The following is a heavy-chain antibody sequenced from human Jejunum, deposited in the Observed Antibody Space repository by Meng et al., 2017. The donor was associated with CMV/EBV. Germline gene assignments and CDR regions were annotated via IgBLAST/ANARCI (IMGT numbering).Heavy chain of an antibody. CDR3: AKDDCDITNCWQFYGLDV. Sequence: LSNFWISWVRQAPGKGLEWVASIKQDGSEKNYVDSVKGRFTISRDNSKNTLAMQMNSLRAEDTAVYYCAKDDCDITNCWQFYGLDVWGQGTTVTVSS. CDR1: LSNFW. D-gene: IGHD2-2*01. CDR2: IKQDGSEK. J-gene: IGHJ6*02. V-gene: IGHV3-7*01.